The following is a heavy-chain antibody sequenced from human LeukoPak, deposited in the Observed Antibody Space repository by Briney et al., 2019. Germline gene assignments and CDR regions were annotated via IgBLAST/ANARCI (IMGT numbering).Heavy chain of an antibody. CDR3: AKDQYSGSPRGFDH. J-gene: IGHJ4*02. Sequence: GGSLRLSCAASGFTFSSHAMSWVRQAPGEGLECISTISPSGGSTFYEDSVKGRFTIFIDNSKNTLYLQMNNLRVDDRAVYYCAKDQYSGSPRGFDHWGQGTLVAASS. CDR1: GFTFSSHA. V-gene: IGHV3-23*01. D-gene: IGHD1-26*01. CDR2: ISPSGGST.